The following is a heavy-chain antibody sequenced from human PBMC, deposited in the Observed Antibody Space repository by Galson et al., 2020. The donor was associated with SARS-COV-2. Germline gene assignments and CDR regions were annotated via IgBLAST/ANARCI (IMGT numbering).Heavy chain of an antibody. D-gene: IGHD3-22*01. CDR3: TRGFYYDSSGYRRWMDV. CDR1: GLIVSSSY. J-gene: IGHJ6*02. V-gene: IGHV3-66*02. CDR2: IYRGGNT. Sequence: GGSLRLSCAASGLIVSSSYMSWVRQAPGKGLEWVSIIYRGGNTYYADSVKGRFTISRDNSKTTLYLQMNSLRPEDTAVYYCTRGFYYDSSGYRRWMDVWGQGTTVTVSS.